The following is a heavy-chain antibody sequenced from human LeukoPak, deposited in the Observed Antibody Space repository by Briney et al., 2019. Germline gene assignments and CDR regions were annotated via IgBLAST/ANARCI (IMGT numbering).Heavy chain of an antibody. V-gene: IGHV3-23*01. CDR2: ITGSGGNT. D-gene: IGHD6-6*01. CDR1: GFTFSSSG. Sequence: PGGSLRLSCAASGFTFSSSGMSWVRQAPGRGLEWVSGITGSGGNTYYADSVKGRFTISRDNSKNSLYLQMNSLRAEDTAVYYCARGRGLHTHSSSSGWGPYYFDYWGQGTLVTVSS. CDR3: ARGRGLHTHSSSSGWGPYYFDY. J-gene: IGHJ4*02.